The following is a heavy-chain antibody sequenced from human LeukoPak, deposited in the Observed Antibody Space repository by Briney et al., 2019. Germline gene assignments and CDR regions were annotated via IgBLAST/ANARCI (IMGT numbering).Heavy chain of an antibody. CDR3: ARVCIAVAGWSYHGNAFDI. J-gene: IGHJ3*02. D-gene: IGHD6-19*01. Sequence: SETLSLTCTVSGGSISSSSYYWGWIRQPPGKGLEWIGSIYYSGSTYYNPSLKSRVTISVDTSKNQFSLKLSSVTAADTAVYYCARVCIAVAGWSYHGNAFDIWGQGTMVTVSS. CDR1: GGSISSSSYY. V-gene: IGHV4-39*07. CDR2: IYYSGST.